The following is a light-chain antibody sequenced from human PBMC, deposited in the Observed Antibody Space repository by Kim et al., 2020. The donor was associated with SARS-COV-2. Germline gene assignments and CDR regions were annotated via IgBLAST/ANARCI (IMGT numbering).Light chain of an antibody. CDR1: NIGGKN. CDR2: YDI. V-gene: IGLV3-21*04. CDR3: QVWDSSSDQWV. J-gene: IGLJ3*02. Sequence: SYELTQPPSVSVAPGNTVMITCGGTNIGGKNVHWYQRKPGQAPVVVICYDIERPSGIPERFSGSNSGNTATLTISGVEAGDEAAYYCQVWDSSSDQWVFG.